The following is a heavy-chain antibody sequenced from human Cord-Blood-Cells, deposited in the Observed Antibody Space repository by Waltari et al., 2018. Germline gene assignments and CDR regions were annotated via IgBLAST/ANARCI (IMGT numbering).Heavy chain of an antibody. Sequence: QITLKESGPTLVKPTQTLTLTCTFSGFSLSTSGVGVGWIRQPPGKALEWLALIYWDDDKRYSPSLKSRLTITKDTSKNQVVLTMTTMDPVDTATYYCAHSSRYYFDYWGQGTLVTGSS. V-gene: IGHV2-5*02. CDR3: AHSSRYYFDY. J-gene: IGHJ4*02. CDR1: GFSLSTSGVG. CDR2: IYWDDDK. D-gene: IGHD6-13*01.